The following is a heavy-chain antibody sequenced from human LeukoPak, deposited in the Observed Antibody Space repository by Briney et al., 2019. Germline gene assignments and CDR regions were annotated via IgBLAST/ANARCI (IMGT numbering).Heavy chain of an antibody. D-gene: IGHD2-2*01. CDR2: IYYSGYT. CDR3: AASISRWHWFDP. J-gene: IGHJ5*02. V-gene: IGHV4-59*01. CDR1: GGSISNYY. Sequence: PSETLSLTCTVSGGSISNYYWSWIRQPPGKGLEWIGYIYYSGYTNYSPSLKSRVTISVDTSKNQFSLKLGSVTAADTAVYYCAASISRWHWFDPWGQGTLVTVSS.